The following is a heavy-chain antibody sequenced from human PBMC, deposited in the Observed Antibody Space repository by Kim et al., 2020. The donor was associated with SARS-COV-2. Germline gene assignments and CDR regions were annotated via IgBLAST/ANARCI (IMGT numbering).Heavy chain of an antibody. V-gene: IGHV3-7*01. CDR1: GFTFSSFW. CDR3: VRGGQEGFY. D-gene: IGHD3-16*01. Sequence: GGSLRLSCTASGFTFSSFWMYWVSQASGTGLERVANINQHGNDKYYVDSVKGRFTISRDNAKNSLYLEMNSLRTEDTAIYYCVRGGQEGFYWGQGTLVTV. CDR2: INQHGNDK. J-gene: IGHJ4*02.